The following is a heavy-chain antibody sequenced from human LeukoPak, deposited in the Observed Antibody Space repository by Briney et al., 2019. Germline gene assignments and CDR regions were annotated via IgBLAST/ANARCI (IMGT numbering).Heavy chain of an antibody. Sequence: GGSLRLSCAASGFSLSSYGVNWVRRAPGKGLEWVSGITGSDTTAYHAGSVRGRFTISRDNSKNTLYLQMNSLRAEDTAVYYCVEGGAARFDYWGQGTLVAVSS. J-gene: IGHJ4*02. D-gene: IGHD5-18*01. CDR2: ITGSDTTA. CDR3: VEGGAARFDY. CDR1: GFSLSSYG. V-gene: IGHV3-23*01.